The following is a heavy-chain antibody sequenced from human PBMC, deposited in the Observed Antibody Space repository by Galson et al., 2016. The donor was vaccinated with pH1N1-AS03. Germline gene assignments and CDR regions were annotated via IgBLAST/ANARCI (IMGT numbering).Heavy chain of an antibody. CDR2: IRKDGNYQ. CDR3: VGGIGWLTDF. D-gene: IGHD2-15*01. V-gene: IGHV3-7*03. Sequence: SLRLSCATSGFSFSTFGDCWMSWVRQSPEKGLEWVAMIRKDGNYQMYLDSVKGRFTISRDNAKNSVFLQMNSLRVDDAATYYCVGGIGWLTDFWGQGTLVAVSS. J-gene: IGHJ4*02. CDR1: GFSFSTFGDCW.